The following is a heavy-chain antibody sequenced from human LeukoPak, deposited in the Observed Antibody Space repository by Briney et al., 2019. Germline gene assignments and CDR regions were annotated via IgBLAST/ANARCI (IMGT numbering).Heavy chain of an antibody. CDR2: IYYGGRI. Sequence: YXWGXIRPPPGKGLXWIGSIYYGGRIYYNQSLKGRVTISVEXXKNKFYMKLNSVTAADTAVYFCXXXXXXXXNYVHAFDIWGQGTMVTVSS. J-gene: IGHJ3*02. CDR1: YX. D-gene: IGHD1-7*01. CDR3: XXXXXXXXNYVHAFDI. V-gene: IGHV4-39*07.